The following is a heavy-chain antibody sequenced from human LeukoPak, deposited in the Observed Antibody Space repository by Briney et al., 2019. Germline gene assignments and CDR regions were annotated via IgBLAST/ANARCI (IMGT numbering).Heavy chain of an antibody. V-gene: IGHV3-43*02. Sequence: GGSLRLSGAASGFTFDDYDMHWVRQAPGKGLEWVSLISGDGGSIYYADSVKGRFTISRDNSKNSLYLQMNSLRTEDTALYYCAKDWVEMATGYDYWGQGTLVTVSS. CDR1: GFTFDDYD. J-gene: IGHJ4*02. CDR3: AKDWVEMATGYDY. CDR2: ISGDGGSI. D-gene: IGHD5-24*01.